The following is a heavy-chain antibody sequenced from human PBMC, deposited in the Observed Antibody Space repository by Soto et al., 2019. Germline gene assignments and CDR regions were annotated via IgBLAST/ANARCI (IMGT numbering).Heavy chain of an antibody. D-gene: IGHD6-19*01. CDR1: GLTFSGYV. J-gene: IGHJ3*02. V-gene: IGHV3-33*01. Sequence: GGSRRLSWAASGLTFSGYVMHWVRQAPGKGLEWVAVIWYDGSNKYYADSVKGRFTISRDNSKNTLYLQMNSLRAEDTAVYYCARGTRWAVAGNDAFDIWGQGTMVTVSS. CDR2: IWYDGSNK. CDR3: ARGTRWAVAGNDAFDI.